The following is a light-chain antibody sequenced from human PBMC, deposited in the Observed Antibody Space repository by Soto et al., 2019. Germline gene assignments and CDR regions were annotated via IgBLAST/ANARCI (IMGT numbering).Light chain of an antibody. CDR2: AAS. J-gene: IGKJ1*01. CDR1: QGISSY. V-gene: IGKV1-9*01. CDR3: QQSYSTPRT. Sequence: DIHLTQSPSFLSASVGYRFTITCRASQGISSYLAWYQQKPGKAPKLLIYAASTLQSGVPSRFSGSGSGTEFTLTISSLQPEDFETYYCQQSYSTPRTFGQGTKVDIK.